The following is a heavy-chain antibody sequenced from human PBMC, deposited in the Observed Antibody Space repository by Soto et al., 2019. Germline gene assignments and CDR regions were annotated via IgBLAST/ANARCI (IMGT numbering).Heavy chain of an antibody. CDR3: ARVVTAIRYFDY. D-gene: IGHD2-21*02. J-gene: IGHJ4*02. V-gene: IGHV4-30-2*01. Sequence: QLQLQESGSGLVKPSQTLSLTCAVSGGSISSGGYSWSWIRQPPGKGLEWIGYIYHSGSTYYNPSLKSRXXIXVXXSKNQSSLKLSSVTAADTAVYYCARVVTAIRYFDYWGQGTLVTVSS. CDR2: IYHSGST. CDR1: GGSISSGGYS.